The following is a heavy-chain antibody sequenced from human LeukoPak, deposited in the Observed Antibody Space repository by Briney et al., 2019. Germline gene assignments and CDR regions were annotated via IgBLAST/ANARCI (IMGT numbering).Heavy chain of an antibody. CDR3: ARGFGSGSYEAY. CDR1: DASISLYY. Sequence: SETLSLTCTVSDASISLYYWSWIRQPAGKGLEWIGRLYTTGNTSYNPSLKGRVTMSVGTSKNQLSLKLSSVTAADTAVYYCARGFGSGSYEAYWGQGTLVTVSA. J-gene: IGHJ4*02. V-gene: IGHV4-4*07. D-gene: IGHD3-10*01. CDR2: LYTTGNT.